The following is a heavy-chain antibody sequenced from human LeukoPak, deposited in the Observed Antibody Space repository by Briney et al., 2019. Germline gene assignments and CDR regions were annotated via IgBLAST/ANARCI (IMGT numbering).Heavy chain of an antibody. CDR1: GYTFTSYD. J-gene: IGHJ4*02. D-gene: IGHD3-9*01. CDR2: INPNSGGT. V-gene: IGHV1-2*02. CDR3: ARDVRNSFDNIPDY. Sequence: GASVKVSCKASGYTFTSYDINWVRQAPGQGLEWMGWINPNSGGTNYAQKFQGRVTMTRDTSISTAYMELSRLRSDDTAVYYCARDVRNSFDNIPDYWGQGTLVTVSS.